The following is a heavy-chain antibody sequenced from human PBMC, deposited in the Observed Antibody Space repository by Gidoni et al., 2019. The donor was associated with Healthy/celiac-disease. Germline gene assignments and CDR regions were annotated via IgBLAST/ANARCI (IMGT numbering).Heavy chain of an antibody. CDR1: GGPFSSYA. Sequence: QVHLCQSGAGVRRPGSWLKVSGKASGGPFSSYAISWVRQAPGQGLEWMGGIIPIFGTANYAQKFQGRVTITADESTSTAYMELSSLRSEDTAVYYCARSYDSSGYHDAFDIWGQGTMVTVSS. CDR2: IIPIFGTA. J-gene: IGHJ3*02. D-gene: IGHD3-22*01. V-gene: IGHV1-69*12. CDR3: ARSYDSSGYHDAFDI.